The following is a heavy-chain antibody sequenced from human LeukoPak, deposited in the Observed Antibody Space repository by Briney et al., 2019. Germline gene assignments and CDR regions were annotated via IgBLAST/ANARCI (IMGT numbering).Heavy chain of an antibody. D-gene: IGHD6-6*01. CDR3: ARAAYSSSPDY. J-gene: IGHJ4*02. CDR1: GFTFDDYA. V-gene: IGHV3-21*01. Sequence: GGSLRLSCAASGFTFDDYAMHWVRQAPGKGLEWVSSIITSSSYIYYADSVKGRFTISRDNAKNSLYLQMNSLRAGDTAVYYCARAAYSSSPDYWGQGTLVTVSS. CDR2: IITSSSYI.